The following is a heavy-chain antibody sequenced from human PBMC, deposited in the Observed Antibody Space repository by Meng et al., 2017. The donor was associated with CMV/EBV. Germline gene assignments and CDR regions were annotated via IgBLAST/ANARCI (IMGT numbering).Heavy chain of an antibody. V-gene: IGHV3-30-3*01. CDR1: GFTFSSYA. Sequence: GGSLRLSCAASGFTFSSYAMHWVRQAPGKGLEWVAVISYDGSNKYYADSVKGRFTISRDNSKNTLYLQMNSLRAEGTAVYYCARGTYYDFWSGYCPSCYYYGMDVWGQGTTVTVSS. CDR3: ARGTYYDFWSGYCPSCYYYGMDV. CDR2: ISYDGSNK. D-gene: IGHD3-3*01. J-gene: IGHJ6*02.